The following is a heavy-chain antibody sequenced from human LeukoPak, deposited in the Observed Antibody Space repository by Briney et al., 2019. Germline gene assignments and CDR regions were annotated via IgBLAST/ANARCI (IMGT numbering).Heavy chain of an antibody. D-gene: IGHD1-26*01. J-gene: IGHJ3*02. CDR1: GGSISSYY. CDR2: IYYSGST. Sequence: SETLSLTCTVSGGSISSYYWSWIRQPPGKGLEWIGYIYYSGSTNYNPSLKSRVTISVDTSKNQFSLKLSSVTAADTAVYYCASPTHSGSLHAFDIWGQGTMVTVSS. CDR3: ASPTHSGSLHAFDI. V-gene: IGHV4-59*08.